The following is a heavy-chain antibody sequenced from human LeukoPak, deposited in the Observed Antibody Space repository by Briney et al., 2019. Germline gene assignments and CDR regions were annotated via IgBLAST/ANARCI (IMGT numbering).Heavy chain of an antibody. CDR2: ISGSGGST. V-gene: IGHV3-23*01. CDR3: AKDPIVVVPAAISGWFDP. D-gene: IGHD2-2*02. CDR1: GFTFSSYA. J-gene: IGHJ5*02. Sequence: GGSLRLSCAASGFTFSSYAMHWVRQAPGKGLEWVSAISGSGGSTYYADSVKGRFTISRDNSKNTLYLQMNSLRAEDTAVYYCAKDPIVVVPAAISGWFDPWGQGTLVTVSS.